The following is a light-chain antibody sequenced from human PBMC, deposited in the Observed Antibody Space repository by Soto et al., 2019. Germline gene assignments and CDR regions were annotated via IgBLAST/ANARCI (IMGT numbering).Light chain of an antibody. CDR2: GAS. V-gene: IGKV3-15*01. CDR1: QSVGSN. Sequence: EKVMTQSPATLSVSPGERATLSCRASQSVGSNLAWYQQKPGQVPRLLIYGASTRATGIPARFSGSGSGTEFTLSISSLQPDDFATYYCQQYNSYPWTFGQGTKVEI. CDR3: QQYNSYPWT. J-gene: IGKJ1*01.